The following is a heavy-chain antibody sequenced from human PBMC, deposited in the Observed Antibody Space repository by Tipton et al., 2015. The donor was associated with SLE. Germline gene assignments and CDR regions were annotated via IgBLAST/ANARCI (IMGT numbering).Heavy chain of an antibody. J-gene: IGHJ4*02. D-gene: IGHD6-13*01. CDR2: IYTSGTT. CDR3: ARGYPMDH. V-gene: IGHV4-61*02. CDR1: GGSITTGSYY. Sequence: TLSLTCTISGGSITTGSYYWSWSRQPAGKGVEWIGRIYTSGTTDYSSSLKGRITISVDMSKNQFYLRLSSLTAADAAVYYCARGYPMDHWGQGTLVTVSS.